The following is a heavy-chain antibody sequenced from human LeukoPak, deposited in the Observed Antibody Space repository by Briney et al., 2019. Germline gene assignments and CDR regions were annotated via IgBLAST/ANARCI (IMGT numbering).Heavy chain of an antibody. CDR1: GGSISSGGYY. Sequence: PSETLSLTCTVSGGSISSGGYYWSWIRQHPGKGLEWIGYIYYSGSTCYNPSLKSRVTISVDTSKNQFSLKLSSVTAADTAVYYCARGGCSGGSCYCAYWGQGTLVTVSS. CDR3: ARGGCSGGSCYCAY. V-gene: IGHV4-31*03. CDR2: IYYSGST. J-gene: IGHJ4*02. D-gene: IGHD2-15*01.